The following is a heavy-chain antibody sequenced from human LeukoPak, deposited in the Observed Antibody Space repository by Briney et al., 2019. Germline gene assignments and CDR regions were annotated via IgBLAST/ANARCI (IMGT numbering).Heavy chain of an antibody. CDR2: TSSSGSTI. D-gene: IGHD3-10*02. Sequence: GGSLRLSCAVSGFTFSSYEMNWVRQAPGKGLEWVSYTSSSGSTIYYADSVKGRFTISRDNAKNSLYLQMNSLRAEDTAVYYCAELGITMIGGVWGKGTTVTISS. CDR1: GFTFSSYE. CDR3: AELGITMIGGV. V-gene: IGHV3-48*03. J-gene: IGHJ6*04.